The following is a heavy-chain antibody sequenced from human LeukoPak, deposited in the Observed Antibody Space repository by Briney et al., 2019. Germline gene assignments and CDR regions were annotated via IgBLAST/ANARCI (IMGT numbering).Heavy chain of an antibody. Sequence: PGGSLRLSCAASGFTFSSYSMNWVRQAPGKGLEWVSSISSSSSYIYYADSVKGRFTISRDNANNSLYLQTTSLRAVDTAVNSGATAYNWNAPRGGVFDYWGQGTLVTVSS. CDR3: ATAYNWNAPRGGVFDY. CDR2: ISSSSSYI. CDR1: GFTFSSYS. D-gene: IGHD1-20*01. V-gene: IGHV3-21*01. J-gene: IGHJ4*02.